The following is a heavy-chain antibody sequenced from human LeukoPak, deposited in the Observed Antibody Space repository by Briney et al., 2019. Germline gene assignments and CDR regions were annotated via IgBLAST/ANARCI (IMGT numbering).Heavy chain of an antibody. V-gene: IGHV1-2*02. CDR1: GYMFTGYY. D-gene: IGHD6-19*01. Sequence: ASVKVSCKASGYMFTGYYMHWVRQAPGQGLEWMGWINPNSGGTNYAQKFQGRVTMTRDTSISAAYMDLNRLRSDDTAVYYCARVVAVTGTPVYYMDVWGKGTTVTVSS. CDR2: INPNSGGT. CDR3: ARVVAVTGTPVYYMDV. J-gene: IGHJ6*03.